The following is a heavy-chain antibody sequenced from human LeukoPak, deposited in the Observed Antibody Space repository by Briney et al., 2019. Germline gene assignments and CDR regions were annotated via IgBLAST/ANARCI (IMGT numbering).Heavy chain of an antibody. V-gene: IGHV3-30*18. CDR2: ISYYGSNK. Sequence: TGGSLRLFCAASRLTFSLYGMQWVRQATGKGLEWVGDISYYGSNKYYAASVTGRFPISRDNSKHTLYLQMNSLRVEATAVYYCAKGRPPTGAAPRSWDFNYSGQGTPVTASS. CDR1: RLTFSLYG. D-gene: IGHD1-26*01. CDR3: AKGRPPTGAAPRSWDFNY. J-gene: IGHJ4*02.